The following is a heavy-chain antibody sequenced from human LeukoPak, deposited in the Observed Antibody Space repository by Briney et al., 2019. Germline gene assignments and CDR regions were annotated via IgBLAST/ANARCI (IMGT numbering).Heavy chain of an antibody. J-gene: IGHJ4*02. V-gene: IGHV3-23*01. Sequence: SGGSLRLSCAASGFTFATYAMGWVRQPPGKGLERVSTISDSGGRTHYADSVQGRFTISRDNSKNTLYLQINNLRAEDTAIYYCDASDFWGQGTLVTVSS. CDR2: ISDSGGRT. CDR3: DASDF. CDR1: GFTFATYA.